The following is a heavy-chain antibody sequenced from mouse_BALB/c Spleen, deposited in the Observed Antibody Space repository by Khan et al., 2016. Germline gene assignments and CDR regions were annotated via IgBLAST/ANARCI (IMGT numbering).Heavy chain of an antibody. CDR3: ARGDPYYPMDY. Sequence: VQLKQSGAELVKPGASVKLSCTASGFNIKDTYMHWVKQRPEQGLEWIGRIDPANGNTKYDPKFQGKVTITADTSSNTAYLQLNSLTSEDTDVCYCARGDPYYPMDYWGQGTSVTVSS. D-gene: IGHD3-3*01. CDR1: GFNIKDTY. J-gene: IGHJ4*01. V-gene: IGHV14-3*02. CDR2: IDPANGNT.